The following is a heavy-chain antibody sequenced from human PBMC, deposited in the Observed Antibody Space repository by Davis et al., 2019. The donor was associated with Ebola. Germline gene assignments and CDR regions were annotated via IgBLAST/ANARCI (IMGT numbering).Heavy chain of an antibody. Sequence: GESLKISCETSGFIFTKYGMHWVRQAPGKGLEWVAFIRYDGSSDYYADSVKGRFAISRDVSKTTLYLQMNSLRAEDTAVYYCARDALGLLIFGYFDYWGQGTLVTVSS. D-gene: IGHD3-3*01. CDR2: IRYDGSSD. CDR3: ARDALGLLIFGYFDY. V-gene: IGHV3-30*02. J-gene: IGHJ4*02. CDR1: GFIFTKYG.